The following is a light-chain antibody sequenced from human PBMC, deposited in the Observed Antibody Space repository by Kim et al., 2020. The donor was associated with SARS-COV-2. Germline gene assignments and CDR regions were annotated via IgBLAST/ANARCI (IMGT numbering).Light chain of an antibody. J-gene: IGLJ1*01. CDR3: QSYDTSLTGFV. V-gene: IGLV1-40*01. CDR2: GNT. CDR1: SSNIGEGYD. Sequence: QRVTISGTGSSSNIGEGYDVHWYQHLPGTVPKLLIFGNTNRPSGVPDRFSGSKSGTSASLAITGLQAEDEADYYCQSYDTSLTGFVFGTGTKVTVL.